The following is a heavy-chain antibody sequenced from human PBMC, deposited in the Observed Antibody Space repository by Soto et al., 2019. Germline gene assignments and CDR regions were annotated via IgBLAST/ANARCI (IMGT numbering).Heavy chain of an antibody. CDR3: AREKGVPNGFDP. CDR1: GYTFTSYA. CDR2: INAGNGNT. D-gene: IGHD3-3*01. J-gene: IGHJ5*02. V-gene: IGHV1-3*01. Sequence: ASVKVSCKASGYTFTSYAMHWVRQAPGQRLEWMGWINAGNGNTKYSQKFQGRVTITRDTSASTAYMELSSLRSGDTAVYYCAREKGVPNGFDPWGQGTLVTVSS.